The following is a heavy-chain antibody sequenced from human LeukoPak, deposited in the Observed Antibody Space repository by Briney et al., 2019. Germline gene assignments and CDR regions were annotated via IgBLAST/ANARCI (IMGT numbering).Heavy chain of an antibody. V-gene: IGHV3-23*01. CDR3: AKDPLPCSSTSCYTRSGY. J-gene: IGHJ4*02. CDR1: GFTFSSYA. Sequence: GGSLRLSCAASGFTFSSYAMSWVRQAPGKGLEWVSAITCSGGSTYYADSVKGRFTISRDNSKNTLYLQMNSLRAEDTAVYYCAKDPLPCSSTSCYTRSGYWGQGTLVTVSS. D-gene: IGHD2-2*02. CDR2: ITCSGGST.